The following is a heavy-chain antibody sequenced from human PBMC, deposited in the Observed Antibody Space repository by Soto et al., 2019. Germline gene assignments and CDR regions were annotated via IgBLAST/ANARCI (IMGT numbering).Heavy chain of an antibody. CDR1: GFTFSSYT. CDR3: ARDLEPRFDH. J-gene: IGHJ4*02. CDR2: ISYDGSNT. Sequence: GGSLRLSCAASGFTFSSYTMHWVRQAPGKGLEWVALISYDGSNTDYADSVRGRFTISRENSKNTLYLQMNSLRAEDTAVYYCARDLEPRFDHWGQGTLVTVSS. V-gene: IGHV3-30-3*01.